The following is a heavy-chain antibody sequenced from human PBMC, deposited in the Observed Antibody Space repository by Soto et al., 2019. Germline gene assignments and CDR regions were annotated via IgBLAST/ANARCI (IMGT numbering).Heavy chain of an antibody. CDR2: IYYSGST. Sequence: LSLTCTVSGGSISSYYWSWIRQPPGKGLEWIGYIYYSGSTNYNPPLKSRVTISVDTSKNQFSLKLSSVTAADTAVYYCARTTMVRGVIIRVHYYMDVWGKGTTVTVSS. J-gene: IGHJ6*03. CDR3: ARTTMVRGVIIRVHYYMDV. CDR1: GGSISSYY. V-gene: IGHV4-59*08. D-gene: IGHD3-10*01.